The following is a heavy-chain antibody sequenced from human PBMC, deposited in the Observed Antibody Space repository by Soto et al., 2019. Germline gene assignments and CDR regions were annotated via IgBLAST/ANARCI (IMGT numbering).Heavy chain of an antibody. CDR1: GGTFTKYA. D-gene: IGHD3-16*02. V-gene: IGHV1-69*01. J-gene: IGHJ4*02. CDR3: ARSIGSGGVVGGFDY. CDR2: IIPIFDTP. Sequence: QVQLVQSGAEVKKPGSAVKVSCKASGGTFTKYAMNWVRQAPGQGPEWMGGIIPIFDTPRYAQRFQGRVTITVDESTNTAYMDLSSLTFEDTAMYYCARSIGSGGVVGGFDYWGQGNLVTDSS.